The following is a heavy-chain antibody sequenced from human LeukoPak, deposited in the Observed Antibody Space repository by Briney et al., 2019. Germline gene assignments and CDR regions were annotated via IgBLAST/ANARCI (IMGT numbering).Heavy chain of an antibody. CDR2: INPNSGGT. Sequence: GASVKVSCKASGYTFTGYYMHWVRPAPGQGLEWMGWINPNSGGTNYAQKFQGRVTMTRDTSISTAYMELSRLRSDDTAVYYCARLSTNYYDSSGSDYWGQGTLVTVSS. D-gene: IGHD3-22*01. V-gene: IGHV1-2*02. J-gene: IGHJ4*02. CDR3: ARLSTNYYDSSGSDY. CDR1: GYTFTGYY.